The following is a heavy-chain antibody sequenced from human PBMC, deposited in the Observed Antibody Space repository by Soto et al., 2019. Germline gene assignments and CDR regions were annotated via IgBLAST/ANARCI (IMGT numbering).Heavy chain of an antibody. CDR2: ISGSGSHS. CDR1: GFFFSAYA. J-gene: IGHJ4*02. Sequence: EVQLLESGGDLVQPGGSLTLSCAASGFFFSAYAMTWARRAPGRGLEWFSSISGSGSHSYYEDSVRGRFTISRDNYRNTLYLQMNSLRAEDTAVYYCANWVEGSHVYFDYWGRGTLVTVSS. V-gene: IGHV3-23*01. D-gene: IGHD6-13*01. CDR3: ANWVEGSHVYFDY.